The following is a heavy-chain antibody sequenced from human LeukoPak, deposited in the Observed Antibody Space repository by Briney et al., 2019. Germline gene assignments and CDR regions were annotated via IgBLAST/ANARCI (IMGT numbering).Heavy chain of an antibody. CDR2: ISSSGSSI. D-gene: IGHD1-14*01. CDR1: GFTFSSYE. CDR3: ARDGPSDTGDSVDV. Sequence: GGSLRLSCAASGFTFSSYEMNWVRQAPGKGLEWVSYISSSGSSIYYADSVKGRFTISRDNAKNSLYLQMTSLRAEDTAVYYCARDGPSDTGDSVDVWGKGTTVTISS. V-gene: IGHV3-48*03. J-gene: IGHJ6*04.